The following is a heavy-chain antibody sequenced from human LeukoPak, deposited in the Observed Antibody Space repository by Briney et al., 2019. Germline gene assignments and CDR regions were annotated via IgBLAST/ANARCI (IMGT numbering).Heavy chain of an antibody. J-gene: IGHJ4*02. CDR3: ARGAYSSGWAYFDH. D-gene: IGHD6-19*01. V-gene: IGHV3-48*04. Sequence: HPGGSLRLSCAASGFTFSDYSMNWVRQAPGKGLEWVSYISFSVNTKYYGDSVKGRFTTSRDNAKNSLYLHMDSLRAEDTAVYYCARGAYSSGWAYFDHWGQGTLVTVSS. CDR2: ISFSVNTK. CDR1: GFTFSDYS.